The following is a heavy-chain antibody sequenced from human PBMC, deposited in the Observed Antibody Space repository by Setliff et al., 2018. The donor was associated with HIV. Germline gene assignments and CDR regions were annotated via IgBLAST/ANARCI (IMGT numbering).Heavy chain of an antibody. Sequence: GGSLRLSCAASGFSFSNSWMTWVRQAPGKGLEWVATIKEDGREKYYVGSVKGRFTISRDNAKRSLYLQMNRLRPEDAAMYYCAKDPRMIVVVTSTYFDYWGQGTLVTVSS. CDR2: IKEDGREK. D-gene: IGHD3-22*01. V-gene: IGHV3-7*01. CDR1: GFSFSNSW. J-gene: IGHJ4*02. CDR3: AKDPRMIVVVTSTYFDY.